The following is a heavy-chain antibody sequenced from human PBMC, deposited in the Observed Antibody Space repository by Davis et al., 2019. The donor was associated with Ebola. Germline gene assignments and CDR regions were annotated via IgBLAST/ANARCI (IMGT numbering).Heavy chain of an antibody. J-gene: IGHJ4*02. D-gene: IGHD5-12*01. CDR1: GYSFTSYW. V-gene: IGHV5-51*01. Sequence: KVSCKGSGYSFTSYWIGWVRQMPGKGLEWMGIIYPGDSDTRYSPSFQGQVTISADKSISTAYLQWSSLKASDTAMYYCARENSGYDTHFDYWGQGTLVTVSS. CDR3: ARENSGYDTHFDY. CDR2: IYPGDSDT.